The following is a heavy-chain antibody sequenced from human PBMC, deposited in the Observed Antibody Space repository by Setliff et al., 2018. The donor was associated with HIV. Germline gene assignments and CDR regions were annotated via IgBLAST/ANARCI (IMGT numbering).Heavy chain of an antibody. CDR3: ARPLQLRTDWYVTVGSFNY. V-gene: IGHV3-7*03. CDR1: GFTFSNFW. Sequence: PGESLKISCVASGFTFSNFWMSWVRQAPGKGLEWVATIKEDGTEKYYAGSVKGRFNISRDNAHNSLYLQMNSLRAGDTARYYCARPLQLRTDWYVTVGSFNYWGQGTQVTVSS. J-gene: IGHJ4*02. CDR2: IKEDGTEK. D-gene: IGHD3-9*01.